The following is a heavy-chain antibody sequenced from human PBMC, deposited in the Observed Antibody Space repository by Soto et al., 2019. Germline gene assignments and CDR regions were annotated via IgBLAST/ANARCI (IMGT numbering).Heavy chain of an antibody. CDR1: GFTFGTYA. D-gene: IGHD2-15*01. V-gene: IGHV3-23*01. CDR2: ISGSGEGT. CDR3: AQHWAGYCSGVGRFGPFDC. J-gene: IGHJ4*02. Sequence: PGGSLRLSCAASGFTFGTYAMNWVRQAPGKGLEWVSTISGSGEGTSYADSVKGRFTISRDNYTNTVHLQMSSLRAEDTAVYYCAQHWAGYCSGVGRFGPFDCWGQGTLLNVS.